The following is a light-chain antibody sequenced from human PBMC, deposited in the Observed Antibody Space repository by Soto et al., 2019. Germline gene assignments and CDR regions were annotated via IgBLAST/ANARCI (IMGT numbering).Light chain of an antibody. J-gene: IGKJ4*01. CDR1: QSISSW. V-gene: IGKV1-5*03. CDR2: KAS. Sequence: DIQRTQSPSTLSASVGDRVTITCRASQSISSWLAWYQQQPGKAPKLLIYKASGLESGVPSRFSGSGSGTDFTPTISSLQPHDFATYYCQQYDSYSPLTFGGGTKVDIK. CDR3: QQYDSYSPLT.